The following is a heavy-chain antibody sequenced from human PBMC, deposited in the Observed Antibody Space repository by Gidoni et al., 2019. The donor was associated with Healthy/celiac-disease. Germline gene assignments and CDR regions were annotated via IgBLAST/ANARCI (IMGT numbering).Heavy chain of an antibody. J-gene: IGHJ3*02. V-gene: IGHV3-23*01. CDR1: GFTFSSYA. CDR2: ISGSGGST. CDR3: AKDRGYSSSNPDAFDI. D-gene: IGHD6-13*01. Sequence: EVQLLESGGGLVQPGGSLRLSCAAYGFTFSSYAMSWVRQAPGKGLEWVSAISGSGGSTYYADSVKGRFTISRDNSKNTLYLQMNSLRAEDTAVYYCAKDRGYSSSNPDAFDIWGQGTMVTVSS.